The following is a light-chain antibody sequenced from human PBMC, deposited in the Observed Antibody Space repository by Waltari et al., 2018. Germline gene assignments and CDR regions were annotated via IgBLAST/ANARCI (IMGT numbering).Light chain of an antibody. CDR3: QSADSSDMVY. Sequence: SLELTQSPSVSVSPGQPARNTCSADTFPNKNAHWYQQNPGQAPVLIIYKDTERPSGIPERFSASTSGTIVTLTISGVRAEDEADYYCQSADSSDMVYFGGGTKLTVL. V-gene: IGLV3-25*03. CDR1: TFPNKN. J-gene: IGLJ2*01. CDR2: KDT.